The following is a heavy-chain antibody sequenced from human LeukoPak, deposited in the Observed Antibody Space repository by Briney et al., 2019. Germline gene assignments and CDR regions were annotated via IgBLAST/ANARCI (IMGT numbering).Heavy chain of an antibody. CDR2: INPNSGGT. Sequence: ASVKVSCKASGYTFTGYYMHWVRQAPGQGLEWMGRINPNSGGTNYAQKFQGRVTMTRDTSISTAYMELSSLRSEDTAVYYCATGHYWIGDTFDYWGQGTLVTVSS. D-gene: IGHD3-10*01. J-gene: IGHJ4*02. V-gene: IGHV1-2*06. CDR1: GYTFTGYY. CDR3: ATGHYWIGDTFDY.